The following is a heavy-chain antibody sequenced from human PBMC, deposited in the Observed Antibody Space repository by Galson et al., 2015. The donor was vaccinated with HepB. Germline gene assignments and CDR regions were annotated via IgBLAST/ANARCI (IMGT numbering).Heavy chain of an antibody. Sequence: TLSLTCTVSGGSISSGDYYWSWIRQPPGKGLEWIGYIYYSGSTYYNPSLKSRVTISVDTSKNQFSLKLSSVTAADTAVYYCAKGPGPVANFDYWGQGTLVTVSS. CDR1: GGSISSGDYY. J-gene: IGHJ4*02. D-gene: IGHD2-15*01. CDR2: IYYSGST. CDR3: AKGPGPVANFDY. V-gene: IGHV4-30-4*01.